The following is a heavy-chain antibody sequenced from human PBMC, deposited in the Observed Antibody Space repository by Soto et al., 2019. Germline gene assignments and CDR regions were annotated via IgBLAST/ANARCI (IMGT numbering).Heavy chain of an antibody. D-gene: IGHD3-10*01. CDR3: VRAYYSGSGTYLFDQ. J-gene: IGHJ4*01. CDR1: GFTFSDYF. CDR2: ISKSGNTP. V-gene: IGHV3-11*01. Sequence: QVQLVESGGGLVKPGGSLRLSCVASGFTFSDYFMTWVRQTPGKGLEWVSYISKSGNTPYYQDSVKGRFTISRDNAKNSLYLQMNGLRAEDTAVYYCVRAYYSGSGTYLFDQWGHGTRVTVSS.